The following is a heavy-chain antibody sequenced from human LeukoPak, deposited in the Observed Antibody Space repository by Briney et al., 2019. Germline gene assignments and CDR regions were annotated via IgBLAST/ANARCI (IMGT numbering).Heavy chain of an antibody. V-gene: IGHV3-53*01. CDR3: ARSRRDGYNFGYFGY. CDR2: IYSGGST. J-gene: IGHJ4*02. D-gene: IGHD5-24*01. CDR1: GFTVSSNY. Sequence: GGSLRLSCAASGFTVSSNYMSWVRQAPGKGLEWVSVIYSGGSTYYADSVKGRFTISRDNSKNTLYLQMNSLRAEDTAVYYCARSRRDGYNFGYFGYWGQGTLVTVSS.